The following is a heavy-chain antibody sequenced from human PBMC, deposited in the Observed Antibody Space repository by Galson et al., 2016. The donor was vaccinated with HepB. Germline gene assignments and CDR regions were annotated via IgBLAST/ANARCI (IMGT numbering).Heavy chain of an antibody. CDR3: ARRDIPMANDY. J-gene: IGHJ4*02. D-gene: IGHD5-18*01. Sequence: SLRLSCAASGFTFSSYWMHWVRQAPGKGLVWVSRINGDGSSTSYADYVKGRFTISRDNAKNTPYLQMNSLRAEDTAVYFCARRDIPMANDYWGQGVLVTVSS. V-gene: IGHV3-74*01. CDR1: GFTFSSYW. CDR2: INGDGSST.